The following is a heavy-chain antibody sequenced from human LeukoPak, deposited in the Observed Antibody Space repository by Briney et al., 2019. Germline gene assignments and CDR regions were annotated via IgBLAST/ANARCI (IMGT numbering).Heavy chain of an antibody. J-gene: IGHJ4*02. CDR2: IRSKAYGETA. V-gene: IGHV3-49*03. CDR3: TRDRGAYNLYDY. CDR1: GFTFGDYA. Sequence: GGSLRLSCTASGFTFGDYAMSWIRQAPGKGLEWVGFIRSKAYGETADYAASVKGRFTISRDDSKAIAYLQMNSLKTEDTAVYHCTRDRGAYNLYDYWGQGTLVTVSP. D-gene: IGHD1-1*01.